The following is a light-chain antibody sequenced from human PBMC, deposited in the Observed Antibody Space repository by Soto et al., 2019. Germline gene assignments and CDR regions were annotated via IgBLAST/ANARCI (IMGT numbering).Light chain of an antibody. Sequence: EIVLTQSPATLSWSPGERATLSCRASQSVSSYLAWYQQKPGQAPRLLIYDASNRATGIPARFSGSGSGTDFTLTISSLEPEEFAVYYCQQRSNWPPYTFGQGTKLEIK. J-gene: IGKJ2*01. CDR2: DAS. V-gene: IGKV3-11*01. CDR3: QQRSNWPPYT. CDR1: QSVSSY.